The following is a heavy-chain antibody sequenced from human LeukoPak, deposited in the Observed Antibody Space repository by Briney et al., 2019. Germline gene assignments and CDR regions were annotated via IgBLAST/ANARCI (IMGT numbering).Heavy chain of an antibody. CDR3: AAQAGDSGYDWPFDY. J-gene: IGHJ4*02. V-gene: IGHV3-23*01. Sequence: GGSLRLSCAASGFTFSSNVMSWVRQAPGKGLEWDSSISGSGGTTYYADSVKGRFTISRDNSKNTLYLQMKSLRVEDTAIYYCAAQAGDSGYDWPFDYWGQGTLVTVSS. CDR1: GFTFSSNV. D-gene: IGHD5-12*01. CDR2: ISGSGGTT.